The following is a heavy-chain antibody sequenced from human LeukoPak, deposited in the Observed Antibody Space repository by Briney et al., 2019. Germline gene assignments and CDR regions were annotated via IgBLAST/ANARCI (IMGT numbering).Heavy chain of an antibody. D-gene: IGHD2-15*01. CDR2: ISISSNYI. CDR3: ARDGGGGLDY. V-gene: IGHV3-21*01. Sequence: GGSLRLSCAASGFTFSNYNMNWVRQAPGKGLEWVSCISISSNYIYYPDSVKGRFTISRDHAKNSLYLQMNSLRAEDTAVYYCARDGGGGLDYWGQGTLVTVSS. CDR1: GFTFSNYN. J-gene: IGHJ4*02.